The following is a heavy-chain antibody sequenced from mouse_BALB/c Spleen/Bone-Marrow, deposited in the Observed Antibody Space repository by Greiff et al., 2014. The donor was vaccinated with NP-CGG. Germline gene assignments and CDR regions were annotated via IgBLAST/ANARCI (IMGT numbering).Heavy chain of an antibody. CDR1: GFTFSDYY. CDR2: ISNGGGST. CDR3: ARHLYGNYGAMDY. D-gene: IGHD2-1*01. J-gene: IGHJ4*01. V-gene: IGHV5-12*02. Sequence: DVHLVESGGGLVQPGGSLKLSCATSGFTFSDYYMYWVRQTPEKRLEWVAYISNGGGSTYYPDTVKGRFTIPRDNAKNTLYLQMSRLKSEDTAMYYCARHLYGNYGAMDYWGQGTSVTVSS.